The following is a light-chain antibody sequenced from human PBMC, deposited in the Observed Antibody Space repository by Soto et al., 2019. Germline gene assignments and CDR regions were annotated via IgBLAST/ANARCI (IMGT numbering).Light chain of an antibody. J-gene: IGLJ3*02. CDR2: EVS. CDR3: SSYTNSNTWV. Sequence: QSALTQPASVSGSPGQSITISCTGTSSDVGGYNYVSWYQQHPGKAPKLMIYEVSNRPSGVSNRFSGSKSGNTASLTISGLQAEDEADYYCSSYTNSNTWVFGGGTKLPVL. V-gene: IGLV2-14*01. CDR1: SSDVGGYNY.